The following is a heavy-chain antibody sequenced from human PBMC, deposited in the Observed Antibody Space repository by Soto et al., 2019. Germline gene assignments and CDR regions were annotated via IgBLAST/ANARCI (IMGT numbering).Heavy chain of an antibody. Sequence: ASVKVSCKASGYTFTSYGISWVRQAPGQGLEWMGWMNPNSGNTGYAQKFQGRVTMTRNTSTSTVYMELSSLRSEDTAVYYCTRVSCTGGSCYSIDSWGQGTLVTVSS. J-gene: IGHJ4*02. CDR1: GYTFTSYG. CDR2: MNPNSGNT. V-gene: IGHV1-8*02. CDR3: TRVSCTGGSCYSIDS. D-gene: IGHD2-15*01.